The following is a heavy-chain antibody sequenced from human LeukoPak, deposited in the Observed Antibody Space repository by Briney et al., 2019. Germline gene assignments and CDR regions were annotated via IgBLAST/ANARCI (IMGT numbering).Heavy chain of an antibody. Sequence: GGSLRLSCAASGFIFSQYSMNWVRQAPGKGLEWVSYISTGSSTTYYADSVKGRFTISRDNVENSLYLQMNSLRDEDTAVYYCARVAAGYSVNYFDYWGQGTLVTVSS. CDR1: GFIFSQYS. D-gene: IGHD4-23*01. CDR2: ISTGSSTT. V-gene: IGHV3-48*02. J-gene: IGHJ4*02. CDR3: ARVAAGYSVNYFDY.